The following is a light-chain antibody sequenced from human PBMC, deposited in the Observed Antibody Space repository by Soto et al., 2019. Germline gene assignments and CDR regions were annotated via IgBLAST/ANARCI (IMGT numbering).Light chain of an antibody. CDR1: SSDVGAYDR. Sequence: QSALTQPPSVSGSPGQSVTISCTGTSSDVGAYDRVSWYQQSPGTAPKLVIYEVSNRPSGVPDRFSGSKSGKTASLTISGLQAEDEADYYCSSYTRKSTVVIGGGTKLTVL. CDR2: EVS. CDR3: SSYTRKSTVV. V-gene: IGLV2-18*02. J-gene: IGLJ2*01.